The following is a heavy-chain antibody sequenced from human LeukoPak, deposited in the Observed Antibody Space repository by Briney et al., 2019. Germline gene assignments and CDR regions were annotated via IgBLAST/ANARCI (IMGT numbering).Heavy chain of an antibody. D-gene: IGHD4-17*01. CDR3: AREEYGDYDY. CDR1: GFTFSSYA. J-gene: IGHJ4*02. CDR2: ISYDGSNK. Sequence: GGSLRLSCAASGFTFSSYAMHWVRQAPGKGLEWVAVISYDGSNKYYADSVKGRFTISRDNSKNTLYLQMNSLRAEDTAVYYCAREEYGDYDYWGQGTLVTVSS. V-gene: IGHV3-30*04.